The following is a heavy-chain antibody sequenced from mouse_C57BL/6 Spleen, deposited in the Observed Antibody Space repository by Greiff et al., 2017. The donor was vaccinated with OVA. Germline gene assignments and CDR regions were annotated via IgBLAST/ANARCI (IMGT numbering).Heavy chain of an antibody. CDR1: GYTFTSYW. V-gene: IGHV1-69*01. CDR2: LDPSDSYT. CDR3: ARAYYGSSPYFDY. Sequence: QVQLQQPGAELVMPGASVKLSCKASGYTFTSYWMHWVKQRPGQGLEWIGELDPSDSYTNYNQKFKGKSTLTVDKSSSTAYMQLSSLTSEDSAVYYCARAYYGSSPYFDYWGQGTTLTVSS. J-gene: IGHJ2*01. D-gene: IGHD1-1*01.